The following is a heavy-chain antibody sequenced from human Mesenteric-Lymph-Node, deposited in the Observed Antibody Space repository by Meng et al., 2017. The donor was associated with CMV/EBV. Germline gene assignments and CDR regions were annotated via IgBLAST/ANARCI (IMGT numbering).Heavy chain of an antibody. CDR1: GYTFTSYG. V-gene: IGHV1-18*01. CDR2: ISAYNGNT. Sequence: ASVKVSCKASGYTFTSYGISWVRQAPVQGLEWMGWISAYNGNTNYAQKLQGRVTMTTDTSTSTAYMELRSLRSDDTAGYYCARDRGGYCSGGSCYSWFDPWGQGTLVTVSS. J-gene: IGHJ5*02. CDR3: ARDRGGYCSGGSCYSWFDP. D-gene: IGHD2-15*01.